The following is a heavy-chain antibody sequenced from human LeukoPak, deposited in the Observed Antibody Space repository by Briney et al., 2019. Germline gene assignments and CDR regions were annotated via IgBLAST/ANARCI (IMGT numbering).Heavy chain of an antibody. V-gene: IGHV3-11*03. CDR2: ISGSSTHT. CDR3: AKYSSSTNYYYGMDV. D-gene: IGHD6-13*01. Sequence: PGGSLRLSCAASRFTFSNYWMNWIRQAPGKGLEWVSYISGSSTHTNYADSVKGRFTISRDNAKNSLYLQMNSLRAEDTAVYYCAKYSSSTNYYYGMDVWGQGTTVTVSS. CDR1: RFTFSNYW. J-gene: IGHJ6*02.